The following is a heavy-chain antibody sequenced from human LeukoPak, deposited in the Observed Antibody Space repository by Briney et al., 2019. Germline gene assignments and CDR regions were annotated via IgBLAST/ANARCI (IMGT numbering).Heavy chain of an antibody. V-gene: IGHV3-33*01. CDR2: IWYDGSNK. CDR3: GRGAEGGQLRMEV. J-gene: IGHJ6*01. CDR1: GFIFSSYG. D-gene: IGHD2-15*01. Sequence: AGSLRLSCAASGFIFSSYGMHWVRQAPGKGLEWVAVIWYDGSNKYYADSVKGRFSISRDNSKNTLYLQMNSLRPEHTAVYSRGRGAEGGQLRMEVCGQGAPVTVSS.